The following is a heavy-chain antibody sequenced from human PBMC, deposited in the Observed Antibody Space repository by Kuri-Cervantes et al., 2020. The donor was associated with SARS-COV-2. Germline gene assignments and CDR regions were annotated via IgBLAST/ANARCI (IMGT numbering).Heavy chain of an antibody. CDR1: GGSISSYY. CDR3: SRFGSDCTNGLCSMRGPYYYYMGV. J-gene: IGHJ6*03. Sequence: SETLSLTCTVSGGSISSYYWSWIWQPPGQGLGWLGYIYYSGSTKYNPSLKSRFTISVDTSKNQFSLKLSSVTAADSAVYYCSRFGSDCTNGLCSMRGPYYYYMGVWGKGTTVTVSS. CDR2: IYYSGST. V-gene: IGHV4-59*08. D-gene: IGHD2-8*01.